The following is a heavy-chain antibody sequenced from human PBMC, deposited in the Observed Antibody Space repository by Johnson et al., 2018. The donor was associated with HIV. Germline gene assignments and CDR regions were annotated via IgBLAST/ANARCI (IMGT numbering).Heavy chain of an antibody. CDR2: IRSKANNYAT. Sequence: VQLVESGGGVVRPGGSLRLSCAASGFTFSGSAMHWVRQASGKGLEWVGHIRSKANNYATAYAAPVKGRFTISRDDSKNTAYLQMNSLKTEDTAVYYCASADVFDIWGQGTVVTVSS. CDR1: GFTFSGSA. V-gene: IGHV3-73*01. J-gene: IGHJ3*02. CDR3: ASADVFDI.